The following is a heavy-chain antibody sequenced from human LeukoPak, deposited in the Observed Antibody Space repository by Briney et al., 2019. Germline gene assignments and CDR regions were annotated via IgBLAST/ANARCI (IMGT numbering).Heavy chain of an antibody. D-gene: IGHD5-18*01. J-gene: IGHJ4*02. CDR3: AKGIQLWPRVFDY. CDR1: GFTFSSYA. CDR2: ISGSGGST. V-gene: IGHV3-23*01. Sequence: GGSLRLSCAASGFTFSSYAMSWVRQAPGKGLEWVSGISGSGGSTYYADSVKGRFTISRDNSKNTLYLQMNSLRAEDTALYYCAKGIQLWPRVFDYWGQGTLVTVSS.